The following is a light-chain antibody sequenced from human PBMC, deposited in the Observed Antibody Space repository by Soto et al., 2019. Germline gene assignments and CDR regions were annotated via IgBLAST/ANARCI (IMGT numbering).Light chain of an antibody. CDR2: GAS. V-gene: IGKV3-20*01. CDR3: QQYGRSLLA. J-gene: IGKJ1*01. CDR1: QSVSSSY. Sequence: EIVLTQSPGTLSLSPGERATLSCRASQSVSSSYLAWYQQKPGQAPRLLIYGASSRATGIPDRFSGSGSETDFTLTISRLEPEDFAVYYCQQYGRSLLAFGQGTKVEIK.